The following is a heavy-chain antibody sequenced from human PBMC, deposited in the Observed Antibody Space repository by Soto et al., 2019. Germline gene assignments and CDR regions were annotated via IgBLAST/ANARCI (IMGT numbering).Heavy chain of an antibody. CDR3: AKDDHSYGCA. CDR2: ISGSGGST. CDR1: GFTFSSYA. V-gene: IGHV3-23*01. D-gene: IGHD5-18*01. J-gene: IGHJ4*02. Sequence: EVQLLESGGGLVQPGGSLRLSCAASGFTFSSYAMSWVRQAPGKGLEWVSAISGSGGSTYYADSVKGRFTISRDNSKNTLDLEMISLRAEDTAVYYCAKDDHSYGCAWGQGTLVTVSS.